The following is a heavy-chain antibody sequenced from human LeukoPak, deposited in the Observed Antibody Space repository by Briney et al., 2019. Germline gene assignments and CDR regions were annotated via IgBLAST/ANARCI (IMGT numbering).Heavy chain of an antibody. V-gene: IGHV3-23*01. CDR3: ARTIAQYTNSWLYYYYGMDV. Sequence: GGPLRTPFTTPGFPFKHYSKRGGPRPPGRGGAGGSFFWGRGDDTYHADSVKGRFTVSRDNSKSTLYLQMNSLRAEDTAVFYCARTIAQYTNSWLYYYYGMDVWGQGTTVTVSS. CDR1: GFPFKHYS. J-gene: IGHJ6*02. CDR2: FWGRGDDT. D-gene: IGHD6-13*01.